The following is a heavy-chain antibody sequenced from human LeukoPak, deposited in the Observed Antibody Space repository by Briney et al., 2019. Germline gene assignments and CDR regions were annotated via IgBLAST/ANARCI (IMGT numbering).Heavy chain of an antibody. CDR1: GGSFSDHY. CDR2: INHSGNT. D-gene: IGHD3-22*01. CDR3: ARGAYDSSAYYWFDP. J-gene: IGHJ5*02. V-gene: IGHV4-34*01. Sequence: PSETLSLTCAVYGGSFSDHYWSWIRQPPGKGPEWIGEINHSGNTNYNPSLKSRVTISVDTSKNQFSLKLISVTAADTAVYYCARGAYDSSAYYWFDPWGQGTLVTVSS.